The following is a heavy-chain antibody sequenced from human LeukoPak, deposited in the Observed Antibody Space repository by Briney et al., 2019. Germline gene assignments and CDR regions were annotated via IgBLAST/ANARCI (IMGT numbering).Heavy chain of an antibody. V-gene: IGHV3-23*01. J-gene: IGHJ5*02. D-gene: IGHD1-7*01. CDR3: AKDLMIGTLGWFDP. CDR1: GFTFSSYA. Sequence: HPGGSLRLSGAASGFTFSSYAMTWVRQAPGKGLEWVSGLSGNGGSTYYADSVKGRFTISRDNFKNTLYLQMNSLRVEDSGVYYCAKDLMIGTLGWFDPWGQGTLVTVSS. CDR2: LSGNGGST.